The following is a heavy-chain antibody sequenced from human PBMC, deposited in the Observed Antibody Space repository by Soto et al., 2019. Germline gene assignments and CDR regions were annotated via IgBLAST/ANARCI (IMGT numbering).Heavy chain of an antibody. CDR3: ARHLKAGDY. CDR1: GYIFTNFY. Sequence: QVQLVQSGAEVKKPGASVRVSCQASGYIFTNFYIHWVRQAPGQGLEWMAIINPTGGSTNYAQQFQGRVTVTFDTSTSTVFMDLNSLKYEDTAVYYCARHLKAGDYWGQGTLVIVSS. D-gene: IGHD6-13*01. CDR2: INPTGGST. J-gene: IGHJ4*02. V-gene: IGHV1-46*03.